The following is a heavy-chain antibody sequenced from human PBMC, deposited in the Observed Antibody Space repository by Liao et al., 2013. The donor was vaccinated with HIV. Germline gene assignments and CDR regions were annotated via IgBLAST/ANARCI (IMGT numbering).Heavy chain of an antibody. CDR3: AREGKGVNDFEYFQH. Sequence: QVQLQESGPGLVKPSQTLSLTCTVSGGSISSGSYYWSWIRQPAGKGLEWIGRIYTSGSTNYNPSLKSRVTISVDTSKNQFSLKLSSVTAADTAVYYCAREGKGVNDFEYFQHWGQGTLVTVSS. D-gene: IGHD1-1*01. V-gene: IGHV4-61*02. CDR1: GGSISSGSYY. CDR2: IYTSGST. J-gene: IGHJ1*01.